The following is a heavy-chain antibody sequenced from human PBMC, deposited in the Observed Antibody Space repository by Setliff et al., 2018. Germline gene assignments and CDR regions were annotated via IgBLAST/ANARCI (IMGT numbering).Heavy chain of an antibody. CDR1: GYAFTSYG. D-gene: IGHD3-10*01. V-gene: IGHV1-18*01. CDR3: ARDVGPPDEAIWFGADMDV. CDR2: ISAYNGNT. Sequence: ASVKVSCKSSGYAFTSYGISWVRQAPGQGLEWMGWISAYNGNTNYAQKLQGRVTMTTDTSTSTAYMELRSLRSDDTAVYYCARDVGPPDEAIWFGADMDVWGQGTTVT. J-gene: IGHJ6*02.